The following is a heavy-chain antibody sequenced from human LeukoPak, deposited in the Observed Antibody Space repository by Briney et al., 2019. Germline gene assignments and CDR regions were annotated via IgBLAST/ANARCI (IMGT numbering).Heavy chain of an antibody. CDR1: GGTFSSYA. CDR3: ARTDCSGGSCYSSDYYYYGMDV. V-gene: IGHV1-69*01. CDR2: IIPIFGTG. D-gene: IGHD2-15*01. Sequence: SVKVSCKASGGTFSSYAISWVRQAPGQGLEWMGGIIPIFGTGNYAQKFQGRVTITADESTSTAYMELSSLRSEDTAVYYCARTDCSGGSCYSSDYYYYGMDVWGQGTTVTVSS. J-gene: IGHJ6*02.